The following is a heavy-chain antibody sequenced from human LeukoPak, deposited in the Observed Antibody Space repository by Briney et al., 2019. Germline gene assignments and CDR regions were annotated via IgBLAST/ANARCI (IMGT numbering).Heavy chain of an antibody. CDR2: IKQDGSEE. Sequence: GGSLRLPCVGSGFTFSNYWMTWVRQAPGKGLEWVAKIKQDGSEEYYVDSVKGRFTISRDNAKNSLFLQMNSLRVEDTAIYYCARGGSYPGCWGQGTLVTVSS. CDR3: ARGGSYPGC. J-gene: IGHJ4*02. CDR1: GFTFSNYW. V-gene: IGHV3-7*03. D-gene: IGHD1-26*01.